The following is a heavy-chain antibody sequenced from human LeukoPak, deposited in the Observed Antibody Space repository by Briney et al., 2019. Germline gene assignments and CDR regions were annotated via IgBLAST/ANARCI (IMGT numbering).Heavy chain of an antibody. CDR3: ARGTGYYYNYFDY. Sequence: PGGSLRLSCAASGFTFSSSWMHWVRQAPGKGLAWVSRINSDGSITNYADSVKGRFTISRDNAKNTLYLEMNSLRAEDTAVYYCARGTGYYYNYFDYWGQGTLVTVSS. CDR1: GFTFSSSW. V-gene: IGHV3-74*01. CDR2: INSDGSIT. J-gene: IGHJ4*02. D-gene: IGHD3/OR15-3a*01.